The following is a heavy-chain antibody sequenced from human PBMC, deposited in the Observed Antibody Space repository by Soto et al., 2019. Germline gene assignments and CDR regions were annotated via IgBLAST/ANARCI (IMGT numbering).Heavy chain of an antibody. CDR1: GGSFSGYY. CDR3: ARGVFWSSGGQFYYYYYMDV. D-gene: IGHD3-3*01. J-gene: IGHJ6*03. V-gene: IGHV4-34*01. CDR2: INHSGST. Sequence: SETLSLTCAVYGGSFSGYYWSWIRQPPGKGLEWIGEINHSGSTNYNPSLKSRVTISVDTSKNQFSLKLSSVTAADTAVYYCARGVFWSSGGQFYYYYYMDVWGKGTTVTVSS.